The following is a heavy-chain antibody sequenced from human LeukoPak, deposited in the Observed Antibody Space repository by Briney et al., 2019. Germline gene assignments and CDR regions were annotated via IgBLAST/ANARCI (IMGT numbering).Heavy chain of an antibody. V-gene: IGHV3-30*19. J-gene: IGHJ6*02. Sequence: GGSLRLSCAASGFTFSSYGMHWVRQAPGKGLEWVAVISYDGSNKYYADSVKGRFTISRDNSKNTLYLQMNSLRAEDTAVYYCARDSVLLWFGELSHYYGMDVWGQGTTVTVSS. CDR1: GFTFSSYG. D-gene: IGHD3-10*01. CDR3: ARDSVLLWFGELSHYYGMDV. CDR2: ISYDGSNK.